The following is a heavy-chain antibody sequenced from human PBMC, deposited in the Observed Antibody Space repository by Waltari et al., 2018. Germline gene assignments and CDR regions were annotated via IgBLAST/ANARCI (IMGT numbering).Heavy chain of an antibody. D-gene: IGHD5-12*01. CDR2: IYYSGST. J-gene: IGHJ4*02. CDR1: GGSISSYY. V-gene: IGHV4-59*01. Sequence: QVQLQESGPGLVKPSETLSLTCTVSGGSISSYYWSWIRQPPGKGLEWIGYIYYSGSTNYNPSLKSRVTISVDTSKNQFSLKLSSVTAADTAVYYCARASEMATITDYWGQGTLVTVSS. CDR3: ARASEMATITDY.